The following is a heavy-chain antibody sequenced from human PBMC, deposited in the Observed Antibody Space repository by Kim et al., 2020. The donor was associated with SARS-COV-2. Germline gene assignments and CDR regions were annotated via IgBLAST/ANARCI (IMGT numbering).Heavy chain of an antibody. J-gene: IGHJ6*02. V-gene: IGHV4-39*01. D-gene: IGHD6-13*01. CDR1: GGSISSSSYY. CDR3: ARQGGRQQLVRWRNYYYGMDV. Sequence: SETLSLTCTVSGGSISSSSYYWGWIRQPPGKGLEWIGSIYYSGSTYYNPSLKSRVTISVDTSKNQFSLKLSSVTAADTAVYYCARQGGRQQLVRWRNYYYGMDVWGQGTTVTVSS. CDR2: IYYSGST.